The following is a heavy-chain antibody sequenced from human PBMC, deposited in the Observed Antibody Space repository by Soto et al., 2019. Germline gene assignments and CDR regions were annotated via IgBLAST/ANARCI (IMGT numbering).Heavy chain of an antibody. CDR3: AKHAEYQLVSWFDP. D-gene: IGHD2-2*01. CDR1: GFSFSTYA. CDR2: ISAGGGNT. V-gene: IGHV3-23*01. Sequence: EVQLLESGGGLVQPGGSLRLSCAVSGFSFSTYAMSWVRQAPGKGLEWVSGISAGGGNTYYADSVRGRFTISRDNSKDTLYLHITSRRAEDTAFYYCAKHAEYQLVSWFDPWGQGTLVTVSS. J-gene: IGHJ5*02.